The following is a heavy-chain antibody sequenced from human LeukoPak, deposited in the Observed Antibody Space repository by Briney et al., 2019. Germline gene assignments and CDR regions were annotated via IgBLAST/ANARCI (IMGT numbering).Heavy chain of an antibody. V-gene: IGHV1-2*02. CDR2: INPNSGGT. J-gene: IGHJ6*03. CDR3: ARDGWYYGSGSYPNSDYYYYYMDV. Sequence: ASVKVSCKASGYTFTGYYMHWVRQAPGQGLEWMGWINPNSGGTNYAQKFQGRVTMTRDMSTSTVYMELSSLRSEDTAVYYCARDGWYYGSGSYPNSDYYYYYMDVWGKGTTVTVSS. D-gene: IGHD3-10*01. CDR1: GYTFTGYY.